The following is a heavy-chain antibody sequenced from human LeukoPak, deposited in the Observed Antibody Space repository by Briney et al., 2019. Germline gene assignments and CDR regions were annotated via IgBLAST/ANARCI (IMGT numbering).Heavy chain of an antibody. CDR1: GFTFSSYG. D-gene: IGHD1-26*01. CDR3: AKAPSGSYYNSDY. J-gene: IGHJ4*02. V-gene: IGHV3-30*02. Sequence: WGSLRLSCAASGFTFSSYGMHGVRQAPGKGLEWVAFIRYDGSNKYYADSVKGRFTISRDNSKNTLYLQMNSLRAEDTAVYYCAKAPSGSYYNSDYWGQGTLVTVSS. CDR2: IRYDGSNK.